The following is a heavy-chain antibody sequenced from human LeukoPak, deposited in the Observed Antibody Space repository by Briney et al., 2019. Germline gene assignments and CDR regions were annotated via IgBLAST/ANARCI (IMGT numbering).Heavy chain of an antibody. V-gene: IGHV3-33*08. D-gene: IGHD3-10*01. CDR1: GFTFSDYY. J-gene: IGHJ4*02. CDR3: ARERPIITYFDY. Sequence: GGSLRLSCAASGFTFSDYYMSWIRQAPGKGLEWVAVVWSDGTNKYYADSVKGRLTISRDNSKNTLSLQMNSLRAEDTAVYYCARERPIITYFDYWGQGTLVTVSS. CDR2: VWSDGTNK.